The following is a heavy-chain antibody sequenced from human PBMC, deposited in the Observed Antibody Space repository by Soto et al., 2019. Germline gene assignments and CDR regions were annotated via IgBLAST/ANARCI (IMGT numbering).Heavy chain of an antibody. CDR1: GGSISSGGYY. V-gene: IGHV4-31*03. CDR3: ARDGVAAMPGMDV. CDR2: IYYSGST. Sequence: SETLSLTCTVSGGSISSGGYYWSWIRQHPGKGLEWIGYIYYSGSTYYNPSLKSRVTISVDTSKNQFSLKLSSVTAADTAVYYCARDGVAAMPGMDVWGQGTTVTVSS. J-gene: IGHJ6*02. D-gene: IGHD2-2*01.